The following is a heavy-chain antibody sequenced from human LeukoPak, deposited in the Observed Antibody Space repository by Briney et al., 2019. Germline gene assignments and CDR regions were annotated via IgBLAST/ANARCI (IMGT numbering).Heavy chain of an antibody. Sequence: SETLSLTCTVSGGSISSSSYYWGWIRQPPGKGLEWIGSIYYSGSTYYNPSLKSRVTISVDTSKNQFSLKLSSVTAADTAVYYCARHSSSWHTAYYYYMDVWGKGTTVTISS. CDR2: IYYSGST. J-gene: IGHJ6*03. D-gene: IGHD6-13*01. V-gene: IGHV4-39*01. CDR1: GGSISSSSYY. CDR3: ARHSSSWHTAYYYYMDV.